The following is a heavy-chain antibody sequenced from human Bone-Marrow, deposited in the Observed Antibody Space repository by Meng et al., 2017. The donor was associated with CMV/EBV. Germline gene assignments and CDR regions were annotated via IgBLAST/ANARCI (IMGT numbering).Heavy chain of an antibody. CDR2: ISYDGSNK. CDR1: GFTFSSYA. J-gene: IGHJ4*02. V-gene: IGHV3-30*04. CDR3: ARDARLRYYDFRSGPRGFDY. Sequence: GESLKISCAASGFTFSSYAMHWVRQAPGKGLEWVAVISYDGSNKYYADSVKGRFTISRDNSKNTLYLQMNSLRAEDTAVYYCARDARLRYYDFRSGPRGFDYWGQGTLVTVSS. D-gene: IGHD3-3*01.